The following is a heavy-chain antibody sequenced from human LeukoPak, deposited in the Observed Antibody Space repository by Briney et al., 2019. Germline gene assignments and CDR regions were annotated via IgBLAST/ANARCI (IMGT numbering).Heavy chain of an antibody. CDR3: ASSNPLTIFGVVDAFDI. CDR2: IYPGDSDT. V-gene: IGHV5-51*01. CDR1: GYSFTSYW. D-gene: IGHD3-3*01. J-gene: IGHJ3*02. Sequence: GESLKISCEGSGYSFTSYWIGWVRQMPGKGLEWMGIIYPGDSDTRYSPSFQGQVTISADKSISTAYLQWSSLKASDTAMYYCASSNPLTIFGVVDAFDIWGQGTMVTVSS.